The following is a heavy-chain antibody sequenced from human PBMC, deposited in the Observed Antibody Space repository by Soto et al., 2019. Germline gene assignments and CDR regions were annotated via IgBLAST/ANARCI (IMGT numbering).Heavy chain of an antibody. Sequence: QITLKESGPTLVKPTQTLTLTCTFSGFSLSTSGVGVGWIRQPPGKALEWLALIYWDDDKRYSPSLKSRLTCTKDTSKNQVVLTMTNMDTVDTAAYVFAHSDYGDYWEWDFDLWGRGTLVTVCS. J-gene: IGHJ2*01. CDR2: IYWDDDK. CDR3: AHSDYGDYWEWDFDL. CDR1: GFSLSTSGVG. D-gene: IGHD4-17*01. V-gene: IGHV2-5*02.